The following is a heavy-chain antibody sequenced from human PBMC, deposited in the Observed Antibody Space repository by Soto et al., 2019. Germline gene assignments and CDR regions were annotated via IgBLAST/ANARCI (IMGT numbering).Heavy chain of an antibody. D-gene: IGHD2-15*01. CDR1: GGSISSYY. Sequence: SETLSLTCTVSGGSISSYYWSWIRQPPGKGLEWIGYIYYSGSTNYNPSLKSRVTISVDTSKNQFSLKLSSVTAADTAVYYCARDSRVVVADHSLLGMDVWGQGTTVTVSS. CDR2: IYYSGST. CDR3: ARDSRVVVADHSLLGMDV. J-gene: IGHJ6*02. V-gene: IGHV4-59*01.